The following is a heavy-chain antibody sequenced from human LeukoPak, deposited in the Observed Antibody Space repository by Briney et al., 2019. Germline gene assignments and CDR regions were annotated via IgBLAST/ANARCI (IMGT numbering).Heavy chain of an antibody. V-gene: IGHV4-34*01. CDR2: INHSGST. Sequence: SETLSLTCAVYGESFSGSFSAYYWTWIRQPPGKGLEWIGEINHSGSTNYNPSLKSRVTISVDTSKNRFSLKLSSVTAADTAVYYCARRPYDFWSGSPYYFDYWGQGTLVTVSS. D-gene: IGHD3-3*01. J-gene: IGHJ4*02. CDR3: ARRPYDFWSGSPYYFDY. CDR1: GESFSGSFSAYY.